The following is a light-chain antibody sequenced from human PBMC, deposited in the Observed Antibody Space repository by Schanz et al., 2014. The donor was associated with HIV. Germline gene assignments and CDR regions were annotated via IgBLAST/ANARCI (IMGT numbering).Light chain of an antibody. CDR1: SSDVGYSYY. CDR2: DVS. J-gene: IGLJ3*02. V-gene: IGLV2-14*03. Sequence: QSVLTQPASVSGSPGQSITISCSGASSDVGYSYYVSWYQQQPGRPPKLLIYDVSHRPSGISDRFSGSKSGSSASLAISGLQSEDEADYYCATWDDSLNGWVFGGGTKLTVL. CDR3: ATWDDSLNGWV.